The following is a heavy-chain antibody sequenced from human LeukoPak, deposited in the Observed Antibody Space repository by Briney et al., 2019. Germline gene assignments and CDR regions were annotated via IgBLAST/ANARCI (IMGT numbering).Heavy chain of an antibody. D-gene: IGHD1-20*01. CDR2: ISSNGGST. J-gene: IGHJ4*02. CDR3: ARDFGLTGKVDY. V-gene: IGHV3-64*01. CDR1: GFTFSRYA. Sequence: PGGSLRLSCAASGFTFSRYAMHWVRQAPGKGLESVSAISSNGGSTYYANSVKGRFTISSDNSKNTLYLQMGSLRAEDLAVYYCARDFGLTGKVDYWGQGTLVTVSS.